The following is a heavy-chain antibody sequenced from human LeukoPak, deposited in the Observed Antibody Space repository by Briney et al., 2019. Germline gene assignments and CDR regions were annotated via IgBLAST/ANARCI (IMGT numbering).Heavy chain of an antibody. D-gene: IGHD6-13*01. CDR1: GFPFNAYW. CDR3: ARSLPYGTTWYGRSDF. J-gene: IGHJ4*02. Sequence: SGGSLRLSCAASGFPFNAYWMAWVRQAPGKGLERVANIRQDGDTKYYVDSVKGRFTISRDNAMNSLYLQMNSLRAEDTAIYYCARSLPYGTTWYGRSDFWGQGTLVTVSS. V-gene: IGHV3-7*03. CDR2: IRQDGDTK.